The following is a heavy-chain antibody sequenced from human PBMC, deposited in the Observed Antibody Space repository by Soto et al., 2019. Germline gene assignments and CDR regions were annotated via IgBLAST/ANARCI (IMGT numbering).Heavy chain of an antibody. CDR3: AKTPRNEVDTD. V-gene: IGHV1-18*01. CDR1: GYTFRNYG. CDR2: INTYNGNT. Sequence: QVQLVQSGGEVRKPGASVKVSCKASGYTFRNYGINWVRQAPGQGLEWMAWINTYNGNTDYAQKFQERVSLYTDTSTCTDDRELRSLKSDVTAVYYWAKTPRNEVDTDWGKVTLVIVSS. D-gene: IGHD5-18*01. J-gene: IGHJ4*02.